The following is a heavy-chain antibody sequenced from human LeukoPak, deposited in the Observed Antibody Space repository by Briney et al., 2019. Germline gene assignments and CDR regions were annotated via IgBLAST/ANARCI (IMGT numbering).Heavy chain of an antibody. V-gene: IGHV3-30*18. CDR1: GFTFSSYG. Sequence: GGSLRLSCAASGFTFSSYGMHWVRQAPGKGLEWVAVISYDGSNKYYADSVKGRFTISRDNSKNTLYLQMNSLRAEDTAVYYCAKDLEYYYDSSGYYGSIDYWGQGTLVTVSS. CDR2: ISYDGSNK. D-gene: IGHD3-22*01. CDR3: AKDLEYYYDSSGYYGSIDY. J-gene: IGHJ4*02.